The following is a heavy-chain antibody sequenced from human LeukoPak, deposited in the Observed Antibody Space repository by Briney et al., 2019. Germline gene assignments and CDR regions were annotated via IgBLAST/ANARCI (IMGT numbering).Heavy chain of an antibody. CDR3: ARSTPGPFYSGEGCPPTLTPFDY. CDR2: VYSGGET. D-gene: IGHD1-26*01. CDR1: GFTINSKY. J-gene: IGHJ4*02. V-gene: IGHV3-53*01. Sequence: GGSLRLSCAASGFTINSKYLSWVRQAPGTGLEWVAVVYSGGETFYADSVRGRFTVSRDISKNTLYLLMESLRDEDTAVYYCARSTPGPFYSGEGCPPTLTPFDYWGQGTPVTVSS.